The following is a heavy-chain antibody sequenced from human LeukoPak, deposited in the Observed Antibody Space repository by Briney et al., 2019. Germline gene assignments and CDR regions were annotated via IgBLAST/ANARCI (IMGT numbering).Heavy chain of an antibody. V-gene: IGHV3-7*01. CDR1: EFTFSSYW. D-gene: IGHD6-6*01. Sequence: PGGSLRLSCAASEFTFSSYWMSWVRQAPGKGLEWVANIKQDGSEKYYVDSVKGRFTISRDNAKNSLYLQMNSLRAEDTAVYYCARDEGAAPTTYYYYYMDVWGKGTTVTVSS. J-gene: IGHJ6*03. CDR3: ARDEGAAPTTYYYYYMDV. CDR2: IKQDGSEK.